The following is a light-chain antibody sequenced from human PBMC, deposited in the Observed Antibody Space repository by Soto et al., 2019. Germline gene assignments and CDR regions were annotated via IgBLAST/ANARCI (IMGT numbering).Light chain of an antibody. CDR3: QQRGET. CDR2: DAS. CDR1: QGISTY. J-gene: IGKJ5*01. Sequence: LTQSPATLSLSPGESATLSCTASQGISTYIAWYQQKPGHPPRLLMFDASRRAAGIPPRFSGGGFGREFPLTISSLEPEEFAIYYCQQRGETFGPGTRLEIK. V-gene: IGKV3-11*02.